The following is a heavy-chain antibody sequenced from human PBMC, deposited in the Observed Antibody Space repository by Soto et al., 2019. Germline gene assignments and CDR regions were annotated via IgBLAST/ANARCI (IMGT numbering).Heavy chain of an antibody. CDR1: GYTFTSYG. CDR2: ISTYNGNT. V-gene: IGHV1-18*01. D-gene: IGHD5-12*01. CDR3: ARFHHGYSAYESDY. J-gene: IGHJ4*02. Sequence: QVQLVQSGAEVKKPGASVKVSCKASGYTFTSYGISWVRQAPGQGLEWMGWISTYNGNTNYAQKLQDRVTMTTDTSTSTAHMELRSLRSDDTAVYYCARFHHGYSAYESDYWGQGTLVTVSS.